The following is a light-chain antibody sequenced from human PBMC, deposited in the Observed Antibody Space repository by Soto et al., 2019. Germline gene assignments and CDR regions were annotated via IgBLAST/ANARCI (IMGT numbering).Light chain of an antibody. V-gene: IGLV2-14*03. CDR1: NVDVGGFEY. CDR3: SSYTSSNTYV. Sequence: QSVLAQPASVSGSPGQSIAISCTGKNVDVGGFEYVSWYQQHPGKVPKLMIYDVNNRPSGVSNRFSGSKSGNTASLTISGLQAEDEADYFCSSYTSSNTYVFGTGTKVTVL. CDR2: DVN. J-gene: IGLJ1*01.